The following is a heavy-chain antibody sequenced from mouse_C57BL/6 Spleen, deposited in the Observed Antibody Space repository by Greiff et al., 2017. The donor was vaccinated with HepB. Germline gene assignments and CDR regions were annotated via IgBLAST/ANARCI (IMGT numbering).Heavy chain of an antibody. CDR3: ARGFYYYYAMDY. Sequence: QVQLQQSGAELVRPGTSVKVSCKASGHAFTNYLIEWVKQRPGQGLEWIGVINPGSGGTNYNEKFKGKATLTADKSSSTAYMQLSSLTSEDSAVYFCARGFYYYYAMDYWGQGTSVTVSS. J-gene: IGHJ4*01. CDR2: INPGSGGT. D-gene: IGHD1-1*01. V-gene: IGHV1-54*01. CDR1: GHAFTNYL.